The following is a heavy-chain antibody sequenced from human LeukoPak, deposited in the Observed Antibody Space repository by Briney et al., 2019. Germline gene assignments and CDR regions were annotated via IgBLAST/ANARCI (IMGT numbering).Heavy chain of an antibody. V-gene: IGHV4-39*01. J-gene: IGHJ4*02. D-gene: IGHD2-15*01. Sequence: SETLSLTCTVSGGSISSSSYYWGWIRQPPGKGLEWIGSIYYSGSTYYNPSLKSRVTISVDTSKNQFSLKLSSVTTADTAVYYCARQLGLWQLLLYYFDYWGQGTLVTVSS. CDR2: IYYSGST. CDR1: GGSISSSSYY. CDR3: ARQLGLWQLLLYYFDY.